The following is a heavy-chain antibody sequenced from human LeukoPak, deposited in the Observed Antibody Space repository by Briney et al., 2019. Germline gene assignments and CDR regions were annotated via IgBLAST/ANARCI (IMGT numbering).Heavy chain of an antibody. V-gene: IGHV3-21*04. CDR2: ISRSSSYI. D-gene: IGHD6-19*01. CDR1: GFTFSSYS. CDR3: AKGFNIRGWFDAFDI. J-gene: IGHJ3*02. Sequence: GGSLRLSCAASGFTFSSYSMNWVRQAPGKGLEWVSSISRSSSYIYYADSVKGRFTTSRDNAKNSLYLQMNSLRAEDTAVYYCAKGFNIRGWFDAFDIWGQGTMVTVSS.